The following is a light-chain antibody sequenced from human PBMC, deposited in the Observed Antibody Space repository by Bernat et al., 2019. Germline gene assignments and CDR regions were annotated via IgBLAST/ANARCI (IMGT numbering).Light chain of an antibody. CDR3: ISYTSISTYV. Sequence: QSALTQPASVSGSPGQSITISCTGTTSDVGGYNYVSWYQQHPGKAPKLMIIDVTTRPSGVSNRCSGSKSGNTASLTISGLQAEDEADYYCISYTSISTYVFGTGTKVTV. CDR2: DVT. V-gene: IGLV2-14*03. J-gene: IGLJ1*01. CDR1: TSDVGGYNY.